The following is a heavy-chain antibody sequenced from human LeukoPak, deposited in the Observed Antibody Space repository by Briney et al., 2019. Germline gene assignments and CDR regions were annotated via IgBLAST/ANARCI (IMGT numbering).Heavy chain of an antibody. CDR1: GFTFSSYW. Sequence: GGSLRLSCAASGFTFSSYWMHWVRQAPGKGLVWVSRINSGGNSKTYADPVRGRFTISRDNAKNTLYLQMNRLRAEDTAVYYCARDPSPYCGDDCYLNWGQGTLVTVSS. J-gene: IGHJ4*02. CDR2: INSGGNSK. V-gene: IGHV3-74*01. CDR3: ARDPSPYCGDDCYLN. D-gene: IGHD2-21*02.